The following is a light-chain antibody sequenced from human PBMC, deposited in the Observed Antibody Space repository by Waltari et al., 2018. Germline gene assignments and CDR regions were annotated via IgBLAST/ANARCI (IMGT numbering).Light chain of an antibody. CDR2: DAS. Sequence: EKVMTQSPATLSVSPGEVVTLSCRASQSVSSNVAWYQHRPGQAPRLLIYDASSRASGVPARFSGSWSGTEFTLTISGLQSEDDALYYCQQYNDWYSFGQGTKLEIK. CDR1: QSVSSN. CDR3: QQYNDWYS. V-gene: IGKV3-15*01. J-gene: IGKJ2*03.